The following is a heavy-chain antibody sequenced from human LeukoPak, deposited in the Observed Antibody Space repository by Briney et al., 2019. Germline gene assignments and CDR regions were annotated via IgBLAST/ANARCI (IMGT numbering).Heavy chain of an antibody. CDR1: GYTFTSYG. V-gene: IGHV1-69*13. J-gene: IGHJ4*02. D-gene: IGHD3-22*01. CDR3: ARVSYYDSSGSDY. Sequence: SVKVSCKASGYTFTSYGISWVRQAPGQGLEWMGGIIPIFGTANYAQKFQGRVTITADESTSTAYMELSSLRSEDTAVYYCARVSYYDSSGSDYWGQGTLVTVSS. CDR2: IIPIFGTA.